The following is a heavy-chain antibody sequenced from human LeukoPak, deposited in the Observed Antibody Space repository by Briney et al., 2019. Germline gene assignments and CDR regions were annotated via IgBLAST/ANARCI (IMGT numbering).Heavy chain of an antibody. D-gene: IGHD1-26*01. J-gene: IGHJ3*02. CDR1: GGSISSYY. V-gene: IGHV4-59*01. CDR2: IYYSGST. CDR3: ARGLGHDAFDI. Sequence: SETLSLTCTVSGGSISSYYWSWIRQPPGKGLEWIGYIYYSGSTNYNPSLKSRVTISVDTSKNQFSLKQSSVTAADTAVYYCARGLGHDAFDIWGQGTMVTVSS.